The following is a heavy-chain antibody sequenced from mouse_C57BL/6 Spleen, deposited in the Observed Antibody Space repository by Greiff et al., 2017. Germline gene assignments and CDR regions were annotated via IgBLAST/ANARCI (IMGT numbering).Heavy chain of an antibody. CDR2: IDPENGDT. Sequence: VQLQQSGAELVRPGASVKLSCTASGFNIKDDYMHWVKQRPEQGLEWIGWIDPENGDTEYASKFQGKATITADTSSNTAYLQLSSLTSEDTAVYYCTVVADYGYFDGWGTGTTVTVSS. J-gene: IGHJ1*03. V-gene: IGHV14-4*01. D-gene: IGHD1-1*01. CDR3: TVVADYGYFDG. CDR1: GFNIKDDY.